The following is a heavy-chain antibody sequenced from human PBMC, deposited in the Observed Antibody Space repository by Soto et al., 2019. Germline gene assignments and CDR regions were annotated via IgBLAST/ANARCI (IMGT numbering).Heavy chain of an antibody. J-gene: IGHJ6*02. V-gene: IGHV4-30-4*01. CDR2: IHFSGRT. Sequence: SETLSLTCIVSGDSINSGDYYWSWIRQPPGKGLEWIGNIHFSGRTYYSPSLKSRVPMSTDTSKNQFSLRLTYVTSADTAVYYCARDKQGFSYGYGSQYFYYHGLDVWGQGTTVTVSS. D-gene: IGHD5-18*01. CDR1: GDSINSGDYY. CDR3: ARDKQGFSYGYGSQYFYYHGLDV.